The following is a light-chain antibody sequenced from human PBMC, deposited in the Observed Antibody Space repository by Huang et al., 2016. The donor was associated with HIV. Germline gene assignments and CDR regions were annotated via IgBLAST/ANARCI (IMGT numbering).Light chain of an antibody. CDR3: QQSYNIPRT. CDR1: QNINKY. V-gene: IGKV1-39*01. Sequence: DIRMTQSPSSLSASVGDRVIITCLTSQNINKYLNWYQQMPGKAPKLLIYGTSTLQTGVSSRCGGSGSGTDFTLTIGSLQPEDTAMYFCQQSYNIPRTFGQGT. CDR2: GTS. J-gene: IGKJ2*01.